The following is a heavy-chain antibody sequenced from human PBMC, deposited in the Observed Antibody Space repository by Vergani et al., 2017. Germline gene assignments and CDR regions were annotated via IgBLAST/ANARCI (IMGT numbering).Heavy chain of an antibody. CDR2: ISDSGANT. D-gene: IGHD5-12*01. CDR1: GFTVSNYA. V-gene: IGHV3-23*01. Sequence: EVQLLESGGGLVQPGGSLRLSCAASGFTVSNYAMTWVRQAPGKGLEWVSSISDSGANTYYADSVKGRFTISRDNAKNSLYLQMNSLRAEDTAVYYCARDMEGYSGYAYGMDVWGQGTTVTVSS. J-gene: IGHJ6*02. CDR3: ARDMEGYSGYAYGMDV.